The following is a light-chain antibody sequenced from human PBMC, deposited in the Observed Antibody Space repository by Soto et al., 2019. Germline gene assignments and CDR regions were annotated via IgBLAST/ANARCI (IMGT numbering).Light chain of an antibody. CDR3: KQTLSFPPT. J-gene: IGKJ1*01. V-gene: IGKV3D-7*01. CDR1: QSVSSSY. Sequence: PGERVTLSCRASQSVSSSYLTWYQQKPGQAPRLLIYGAYTRATSIPARFSGSGSGTDFTLTIRSLQPEDFATYYCKQTLSFPPTFGQGTKVDIK. CDR2: GAY.